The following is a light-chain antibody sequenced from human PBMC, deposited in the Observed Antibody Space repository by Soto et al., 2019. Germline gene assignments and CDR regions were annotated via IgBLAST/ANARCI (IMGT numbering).Light chain of an antibody. CDR1: SSNIGAGYD. J-gene: IGLJ1*01. V-gene: IGLV1-40*01. Sequence: QSVLTQPPSVSGAPGQRVTISCTGSSSNIGAGYDVHWYQQLPGTAPKLLIYGNSNRPSGVPDRFSGSKSGTSASLAITGLQAEDEADYYCHSYDSSLSGDVFGTGTKLTV. CDR2: GNS. CDR3: HSYDSSLSGDV.